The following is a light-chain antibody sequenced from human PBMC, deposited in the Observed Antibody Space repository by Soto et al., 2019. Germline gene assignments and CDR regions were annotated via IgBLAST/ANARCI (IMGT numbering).Light chain of an antibody. V-gene: IGKV1-5*01. CDR2: GAS. CDR1: QTISSW. Sequence: DIQMTQSPSTLSGSVGDRVTITCRANQTISSWLAWYQQKPGKPPKVLIYGASNLQSGVPPRFSGSGSGTDFTLAISSLQPEDSATYYCLQDINYPWTFGQGTKVDIK. J-gene: IGKJ1*01. CDR3: LQDINYPWT.